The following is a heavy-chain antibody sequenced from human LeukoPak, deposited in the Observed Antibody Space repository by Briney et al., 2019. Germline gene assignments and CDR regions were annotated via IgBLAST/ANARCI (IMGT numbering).Heavy chain of an antibody. D-gene: IGHD3-22*01. V-gene: IGHV5-51*01. J-gene: IGHJ4*02. CDR1: GYSFTSYW. CDR3: ASQISSGYYYSTLY. CDR2: FYPGDSDT. Sequence: GEPLKISCKGCGYSFTSYWICWVRQMPGKVVEWMGIFYPGDSDTRYSPTFQVHVTISADKSISTAYLQWSSLKASDTPMYYCASQISSGYYYSTLYWGQGTLVSDSS.